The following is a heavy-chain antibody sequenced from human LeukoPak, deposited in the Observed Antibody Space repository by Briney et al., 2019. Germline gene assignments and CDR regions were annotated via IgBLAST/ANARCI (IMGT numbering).Heavy chain of an antibody. V-gene: IGHV3-66*01. CDR1: GFTVSSNY. CDR2: IYSGGST. J-gene: IGHJ4*02. Sequence: GGSLRLSCAASGFTVSSNYMSWVRQAPGKGLDWVSVIYSGGSTYYADSVKGRFTISRDNAQLFLQMNRLRVEDTAVYYCARSNYYEELFDYWGQGTLVTVSS. CDR3: ARSNYYEELFDY. D-gene: IGHD3-22*01.